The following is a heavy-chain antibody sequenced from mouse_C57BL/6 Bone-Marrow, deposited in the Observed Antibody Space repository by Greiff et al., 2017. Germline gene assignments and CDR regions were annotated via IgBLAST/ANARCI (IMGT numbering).Heavy chain of an antibody. J-gene: IGHJ2*01. CDR2: IRSKSNNYAT. CDR1: GFSFNTYA. D-gene: IGHD1-1*01. Sequence: GGGLVQPKGSLKLSCAAYGFSFNTYAMNWVRQAPGKGLEWVARIRSKSNNYATYYADSVKDRFTISRDDSESMLYLQMNNLKTEDTAMYYCVRQYYGSSFFDYWGQGTTLTVSS. V-gene: IGHV10-1*01. CDR3: VRQYYGSSFFDY.